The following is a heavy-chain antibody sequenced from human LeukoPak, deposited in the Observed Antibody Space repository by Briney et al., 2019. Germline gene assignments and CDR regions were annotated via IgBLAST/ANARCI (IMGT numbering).Heavy chain of an antibody. CDR1: GGSFAIGGHF. CDR3: ARAGYSGFDFNFDY. D-gene: IGHD5-12*01. J-gene: IGHJ4*02. Sequence: SETLSLTCTVSGGSFAIGGHFWSWIRQHPGKGLEWIGYIFHTGSALYNPSLKSRISISLDTSENQFHLMLTSVTAADTAVYYCARAGYSGFDFNFDYWGQGTLVTVSS. V-gene: IGHV4-31*03. CDR2: IFHTGSA.